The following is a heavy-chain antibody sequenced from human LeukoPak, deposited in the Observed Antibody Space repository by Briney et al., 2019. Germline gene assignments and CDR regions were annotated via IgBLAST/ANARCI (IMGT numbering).Heavy chain of an antibody. CDR2: ISSDSTDI. CDR1: GFTFSRYS. J-gene: IGHJ4*02. V-gene: IGHV3-21*01. D-gene: IGHD4-23*01. Sequence: GGSLRLSCAAYGFTFSRYSMDWVRQDPGKGLEWVSSISSDSTDIQYADSVKGRFTISRDNAQNALYLQMDSLRAEDTAVYYCASDGGGFPNKNLAFWGQGNPVTVSS. CDR3: ASDGGGFPNKNLAF.